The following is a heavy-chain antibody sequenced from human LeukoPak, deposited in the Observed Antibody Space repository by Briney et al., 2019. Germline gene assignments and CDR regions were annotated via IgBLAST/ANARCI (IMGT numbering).Heavy chain of an antibody. V-gene: IGHV3-53*01. CDR3: ARCIEWGTFDY. J-gene: IGHJ4*02. CDR1: GFTFSSYA. CDR2: IYSGGST. Sequence: PGGSLRLSCAASGFTFSSYAMSWVRQAPGKGLEWVSVIYSGGSTYYADSVKGRFTISRDNSKNTLHLQMNSLRAEDTAVYYCARCIEWGTFDYWGQGTLVTVSS. D-gene: IGHD1-26*01.